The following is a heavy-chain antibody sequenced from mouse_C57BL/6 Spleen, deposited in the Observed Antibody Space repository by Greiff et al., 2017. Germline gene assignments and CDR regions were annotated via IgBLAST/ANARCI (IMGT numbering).Heavy chain of an antibody. CDR1: GYTFTSYW. V-gene: IGHV1-52*01. Sequence: QVQLQQPGAELVRPGSSVKLSCKASGYTFTSYWMHWVKQRPIQGLEWIGNIDPSDSETHYNQKFKDKATLTVDKSSSTAYMQLSSLTSEDSAVYYCAREGRSDGYYAMDYWGQGTSFTVSS. CDR3: AREGRSDGYYAMDY. D-gene: IGHD2-3*01. CDR2: IDPSDSET. J-gene: IGHJ4*01.